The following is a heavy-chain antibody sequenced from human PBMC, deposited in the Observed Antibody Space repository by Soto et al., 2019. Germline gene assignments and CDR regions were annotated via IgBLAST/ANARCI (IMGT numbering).Heavy chain of an antibody. Sequence: SETLSLTCAVSGGSIISNYWWAWIRQSPGEGLVWIGSIYHSGTTYYNPSLESRVIISVGTSESRFALRLTSVAAADTAVYYCARDRSNSPDYFDDWGQGTLVTVSS. J-gene: IGHJ4*02. V-gene: IGHV4-38-2*02. CDR1: GGSIISNYW. D-gene: IGHD6-6*01. CDR2: IYHSGTT. CDR3: ARDRSNSPDYFDD.